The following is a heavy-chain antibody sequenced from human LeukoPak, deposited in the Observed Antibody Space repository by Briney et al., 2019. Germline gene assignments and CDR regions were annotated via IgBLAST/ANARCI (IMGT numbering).Heavy chain of an antibody. J-gene: IGHJ4*02. Sequence: ASVTVSCKVSGYTLTELSMHWVRQAPGKGLEWMGGFYPEDGETIYAQKFQGRVTMTEDTSTDTAYMELSSLRSEDTAVYYCATDLSLQKQWLVFDYWGQGTLVTVSS. V-gene: IGHV1-24*01. D-gene: IGHD6-19*01. CDR3: ATDLSLQKQWLVFDY. CDR2: FYPEDGET. CDR1: GYTLTELS.